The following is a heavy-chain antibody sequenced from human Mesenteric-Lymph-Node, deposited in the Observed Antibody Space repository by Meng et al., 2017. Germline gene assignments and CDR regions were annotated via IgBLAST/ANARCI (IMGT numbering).Heavy chain of an antibody. CDR3: ARAQRGILWGD. Sequence: QVQLVQSGAEVKKPGASVKVSCKASGYTFTSYYMHWVRQAPGLGLEWMGWINPKDGDTKYAQRFQDRVTMTRDASINTAYMELHSLRSDDTAIYYCARAQRGILWGDWGQGTLVTVSS. J-gene: IGHJ4*02. CDR1: GYTFTSYY. CDR2: INPKDGDT. D-gene: IGHD2-15*01. V-gene: IGHV1-2*02.